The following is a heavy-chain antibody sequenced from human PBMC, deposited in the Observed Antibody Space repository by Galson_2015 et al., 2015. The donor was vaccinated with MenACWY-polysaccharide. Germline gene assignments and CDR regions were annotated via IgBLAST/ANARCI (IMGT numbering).Heavy chain of an antibody. J-gene: IGHJ6*02. CDR2: IYTSGST. D-gene: IGHD4-17*01. CDR1: GGSISSGSYY. CDR3: ARFHMTTVTTGYYYGMDV. V-gene: IGHV4-61*02. Sequence: PLSLTCTVSGGSISSGSYYWSWLRQPDGKGLEWIGRIYTSGSTNYNPSLKSRVTISVDTSKNQFSLKLSSVTAADTAVYYCARFHMTTVTTGYYYGMDVWGQGTTVTVSS.